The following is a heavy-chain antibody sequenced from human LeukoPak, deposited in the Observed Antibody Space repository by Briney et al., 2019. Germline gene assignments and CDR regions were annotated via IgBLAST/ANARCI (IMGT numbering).Heavy chain of an antibody. CDR3: ARDLGAQTMVFFDP. D-gene: IGHD4/OR15-4a*01. CDR1: GYTFTSYY. CDR2: INPSGGGT. J-gene: IGHJ5*02. V-gene: IGHV1-46*01. Sequence: GASVKVSCKASGYTFTSYYIHWVRQAPGQGLEWMGMINPSGGGTNYAQKFQARVTMTRDTSTSTVYMELSSLRSEDTAVYYCARDLGAQTMVFFDPWGQGTLVTVSS.